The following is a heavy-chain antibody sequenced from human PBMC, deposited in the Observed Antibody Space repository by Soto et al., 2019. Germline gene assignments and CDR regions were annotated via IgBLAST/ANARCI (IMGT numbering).Heavy chain of an antibody. CDR3: ARDRPDNINSCDAFDI. V-gene: IGHV4-61*08. CDR2: ISHSGSA. D-gene: IGHD1-1*01. Sequence: QVQLQESGPGLVKPSETLSLTCTVSGGSVSSGDHYWSWIRQPPGKGLEWIAYISHSGSASYNSSLKSRVTISIDMSKNQFSLRLRSVTAADTAVYYCARDRPDNINSCDAFDIWGPGTLVTVSS. CDR1: GGSVSSGDHY. J-gene: IGHJ3*02.